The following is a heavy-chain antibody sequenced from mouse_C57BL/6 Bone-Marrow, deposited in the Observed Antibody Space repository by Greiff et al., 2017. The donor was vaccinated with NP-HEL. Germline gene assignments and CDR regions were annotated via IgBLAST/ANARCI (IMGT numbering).Heavy chain of an antibody. CDR1: GYSFTDYN. CDR3: ARSYDYGGDYFDY. CDR2: INPNYGTT. Sequence: EVQLQQSGPELVKPGASVKISCKASGYSFTDYNMNWVKQSNGKSLEWIGVINPNYGTTSYNQKFKGKATLTVDQSSSTAYMQLSSLTSEDSAVYFCARSYDYGGDYFDYWGQGTTLTVSS. V-gene: IGHV1-39*01. D-gene: IGHD2-4*01. J-gene: IGHJ2*01.